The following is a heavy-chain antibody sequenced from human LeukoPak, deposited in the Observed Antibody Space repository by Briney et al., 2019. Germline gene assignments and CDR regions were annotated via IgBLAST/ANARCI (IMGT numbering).Heavy chain of an antibody. D-gene: IGHD3-3*01. CDR3: ARSSSRTIFGVVIIPDWFDP. J-gene: IGHJ5*02. Sequence: GASVRVSCKASGYTFTSYGISWVRQAPGQGLEWMGWISAYNGNTNYAQKLQGRVTMTTDTSTSTAYMELRSLRSDDTAVYYCARSSSRTIFGVVIIPDWFDPWGQGTLVTVSS. CDR2: ISAYNGNT. V-gene: IGHV1-18*01. CDR1: GYTFTSYG.